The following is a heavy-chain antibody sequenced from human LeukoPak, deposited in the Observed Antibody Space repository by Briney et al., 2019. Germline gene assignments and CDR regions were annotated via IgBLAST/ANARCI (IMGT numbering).Heavy chain of an antibody. CDR1: GYTFTSYG. Sequence: GASVQVSCKASGYTFTSYGISWVRQAPGQGLEWMGWISAYNGNTNYAQKLQGRVTMTTDTSTSTAYMELRSLRSDDTAVYYCARAFDVLRFLGWPREYYFDYWGQGTLVTVSS. V-gene: IGHV1-18*01. CDR2: ISAYNGNT. CDR3: ARAFDVLRFLGWPREYYFDY. J-gene: IGHJ4*02. D-gene: IGHD3-3*01.